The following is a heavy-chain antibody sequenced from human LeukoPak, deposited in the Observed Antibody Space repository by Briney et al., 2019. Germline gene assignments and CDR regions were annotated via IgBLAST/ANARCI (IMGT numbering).Heavy chain of an antibody. Sequence: ASVKVSCKASGYTLTSYYMHWGRQAPGQGLEWMGIIKPIVGGTSYAQTFQGKAIMTRDTSTSTVYMELSSLRSEDTAVYYCARDLTPVVGATTFDYWGQGTLVTLSS. CDR3: ARDLTPVVGATTFDY. CDR2: IKPIVGGT. CDR1: GYTLTSYY. J-gene: IGHJ4*02. V-gene: IGHV1-46*01. D-gene: IGHD1-26*01.